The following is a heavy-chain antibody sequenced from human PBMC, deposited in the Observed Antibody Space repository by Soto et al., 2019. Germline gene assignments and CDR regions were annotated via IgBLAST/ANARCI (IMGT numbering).Heavy chain of an antibody. D-gene: IGHD4-17*01. V-gene: IGHV3-30*18. Sequence: QVQLVESGGGEVQPGRSLTISCAASGFTFSTHGMHWVRQTPGKGLEWVAVISYDGTNKFYSDSVKGRFTIYRDNFKNTLPLQMNSLRADDTAVYSCAKDLQSYGDYDYYCYGMDVWGLGTRVMVSS. J-gene: IGHJ6*02. CDR3: AKDLQSYGDYDYYCYGMDV. CDR2: ISYDGTNK. CDR1: GFTFSTHG.